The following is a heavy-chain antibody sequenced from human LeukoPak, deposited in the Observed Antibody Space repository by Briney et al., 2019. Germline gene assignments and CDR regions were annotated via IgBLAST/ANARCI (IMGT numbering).Heavy chain of an antibody. D-gene: IGHD6-13*01. Sequence: GASVKVSCKASGYTFTGYYMHWVRQAPGRGLEWMGIINPSGGSTSYAQKFQGRVTMTRDTSTSTVYMELSSLRSEDTAVYYCARPGIAAAGPVPYFDYWGQGTLVTVSS. CDR1: GYTFTGYY. CDR2: INPSGGST. CDR3: ARPGIAAAGPVPYFDY. J-gene: IGHJ4*02. V-gene: IGHV1-46*01.